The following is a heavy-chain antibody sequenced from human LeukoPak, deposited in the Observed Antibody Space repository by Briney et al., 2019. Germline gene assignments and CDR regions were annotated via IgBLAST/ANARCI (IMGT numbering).Heavy chain of an antibody. CDR3: TKSVGYLYDSSGYYWLGTFDS. J-gene: IGHJ4*02. Sequence: GGSLRLSCAASGLVVSSYPMNWDRQAPGKGLEWVSGISGGGTNTYYADSVKGRFTISRDSFKNTLVLQMNGLRAEDTAVYYCTKSVGYLYDSSGYYWLGTFDSWGQGTLVAVSS. CDR2: ISGGGTNT. V-gene: IGHV3-23*01. CDR1: GLVVSSYP. D-gene: IGHD3-22*01.